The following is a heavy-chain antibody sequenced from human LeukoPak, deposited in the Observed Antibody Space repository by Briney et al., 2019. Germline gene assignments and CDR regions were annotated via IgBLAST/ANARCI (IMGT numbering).Heavy chain of an antibody. Sequence: ASVKVSCKASGYTFTGYCMHWVRQAPGQGLEWMGWINPNSGGTNYAQKFQGRVTMTRDTSISTAHMELSRLRSDDTAVYYCARARRSAAGTTHDYWGQGTLVTVSS. CDR2: INPNSGGT. V-gene: IGHV1-2*02. CDR3: ARARRSAAGTTHDY. D-gene: IGHD6-13*01. CDR1: GYTFTGYC. J-gene: IGHJ4*02.